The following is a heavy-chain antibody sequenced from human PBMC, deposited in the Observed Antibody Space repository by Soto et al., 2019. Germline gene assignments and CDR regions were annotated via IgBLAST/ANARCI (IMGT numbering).Heavy chain of an antibody. Sequence: EVQLLASGGGLVQPGGSLRLSCAASGFTFTNYGMSWFRQAPGKGLEWVSVIDNDGTATGYADSVKGRFTIARDNSKTTVYLQMISMRDEDTAVYSCATAGRVTLRNTDHFWGRGTLVTVPS. J-gene: IGHJ4*02. V-gene: IGHV3-23*03. CDR1: GFTFTNYG. CDR3: ATAGRVTLRNTDHF. CDR2: IDNDGTAT.